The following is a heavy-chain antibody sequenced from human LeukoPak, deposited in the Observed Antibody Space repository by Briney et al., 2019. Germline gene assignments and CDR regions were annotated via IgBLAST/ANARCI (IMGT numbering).Heavy chain of an antibody. CDR2: IYYSGST. CDR1: GGSISNYY. CDR3: ARGGKYSSGWRYYYYMDV. Sequence: SETLSLTCTVSGGSISNYYWSWIRQPPGKGLEWIGYIYYSGSTKYNPSLKSRVTISVDTSKNQFSLRLSSVTAADTAVYYCARGGKYSSGWRYYYYMDVWGKGTTVTVSS. D-gene: IGHD6-19*01. J-gene: IGHJ6*03. V-gene: IGHV4-59*12.